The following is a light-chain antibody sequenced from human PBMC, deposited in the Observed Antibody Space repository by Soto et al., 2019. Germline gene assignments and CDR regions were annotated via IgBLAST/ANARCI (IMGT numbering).Light chain of an antibody. CDR3: QQYGSSPLT. Sequence: EIVLTQSPGTLSLSPGERATLSCRASQSVSSSYLAWYQQKPGQAPRLLIYGASSRATGIPDRFSGSGSGTDFTLTISRLEPEDFAVYYCQQYGSSPLTFGPGTKVHI. J-gene: IGKJ3*01. CDR2: GAS. V-gene: IGKV3-20*01. CDR1: QSVSSSY.